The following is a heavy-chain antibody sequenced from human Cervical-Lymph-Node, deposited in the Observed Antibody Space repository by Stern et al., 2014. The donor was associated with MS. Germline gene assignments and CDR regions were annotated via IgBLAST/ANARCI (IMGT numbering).Heavy chain of an antibody. CDR2: IWYDGSNK. V-gene: IGHV3-33*01. CDR1: GFTFSSYG. J-gene: IGHJ4*02. D-gene: IGHD3-22*01. Sequence: VQLVESGGGVVQPGRPLRLSCAASGFTFSSYGLHWVRQAPGKGLEWVAVIWYDGSNKYYSESVTGRFTLSTDTSQTTRYLQMHSLRAEDTAVYYCARDRYYDSSGYYGYWGQGTLVTVSS. CDR3: ARDRYYDSSGYYGY.